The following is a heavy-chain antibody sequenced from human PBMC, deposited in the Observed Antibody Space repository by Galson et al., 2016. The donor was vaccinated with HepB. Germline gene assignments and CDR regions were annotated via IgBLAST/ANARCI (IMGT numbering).Heavy chain of an antibody. CDR3: AREVFRGSWKSGEYNYYYGLDV. J-gene: IGHJ6*02. V-gene: IGHV3-11*04. CDR1: GVTVSNNY. Sequence: SLRLSCAASGVTVSNNYMGWVRQAPGKGLEWVSYMSSSGGTIYNADSVKGRFTITRDNAKNSLYLQMNSLRAEDSAVYYCAREVFRGSWKSGEYNYYYGLDVWGQGTTVTVSS. D-gene: IGHD6-13*01. CDR2: MSSSGGTI.